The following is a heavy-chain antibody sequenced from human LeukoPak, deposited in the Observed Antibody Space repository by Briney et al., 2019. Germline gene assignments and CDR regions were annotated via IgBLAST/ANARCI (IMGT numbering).Heavy chain of an antibody. V-gene: IGHV3-7*01. Sequence: GGSLRLSCAASGFTFSSYSMSWVRQAPGKGLEWVANIRQDGSDKYYVDSVKGRFTISRDNAKNSLYLQMNSLRAEDTAVYYCARDGGSAIPFDYWGQGTLVTVSS. CDR1: GFTFSSYS. J-gene: IGHJ4*02. CDR3: ARDGGSAIPFDY. CDR2: IRQDGSDK.